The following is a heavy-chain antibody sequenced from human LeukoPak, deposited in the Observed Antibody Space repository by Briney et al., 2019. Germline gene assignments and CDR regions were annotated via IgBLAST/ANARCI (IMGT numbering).Heavy chain of an antibody. CDR2: IYYSGST. CDR1: GGSISSYF. Sequence: PSETLSLTCTVSGGSISSYFWSWIRQPPGEGLEWIGYIYYSGSTNYNPSLKSRVTISVDTSKNQFSLMLSSVTAADTAVYYCARSPLYYYYYYMDVWGKGTTVTVSS. V-gene: IGHV4-59*01. J-gene: IGHJ6*03. CDR3: ARSPLYYYYYYMDV.